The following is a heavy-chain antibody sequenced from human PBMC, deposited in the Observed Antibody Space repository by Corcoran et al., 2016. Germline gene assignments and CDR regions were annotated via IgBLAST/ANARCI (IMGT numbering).Heavy chain of an antibody. D-gene: IGHD3-3*02. CDR1: GFTFSSYG. CDR3: ANDSSPFLEWFLPYYYGMDV. J-gene: IGHJ6*02. Sequence: QVQLVESGGGVVQPGRSLRLSCAASGFTFSSYGMHWVRQAPGKGLEWVAVISYDESNKYYADSVKGRFTISSDNSKNTLYLQMNSLRAEDTAVYYCANDSSPFLEWFLPYYYGMDVWGQGTTVTVSS. CDR2: ISYDESNK. V-gene: IGHV3-30*18.